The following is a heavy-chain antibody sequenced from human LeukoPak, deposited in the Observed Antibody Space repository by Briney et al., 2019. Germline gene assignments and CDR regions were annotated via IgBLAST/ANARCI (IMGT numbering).Heavy chain of an antibody. V-gene: IGHV3-23*01. CDR2: IGGPGAPT. Sequence: GGSLRLSCAASGFTFSSYAMSWVRQAPGKGLAWVSIIGGPGAPTFYADSVEGRFTISRDNSKNTAYLQMNSLRAEDTAVYFCAKGATTATRHFDLWGRGTLVTVSS. D-gene: IGHD4-17*01. J-gene: IGHJ2*01. CDR3: AKGATTATRHFDL. CDR1: GFTFSSYA.